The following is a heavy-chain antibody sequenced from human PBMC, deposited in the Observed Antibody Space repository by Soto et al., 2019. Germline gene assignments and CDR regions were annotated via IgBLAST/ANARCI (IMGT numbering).Heavy chain of an antibody. CDR1: GASITSSSY. CDR2: FSLSGTT. Sequence: KPSETLSLTCTASGASITSSSYWSWIRQPAGKGLEWIGRFSLSGTTNYNPSLRSRVTMSADVSKNQFSLRLTSVTAADTALYYCARGTTPPGAPAWYYFDSWGQGTLVPVSS. D-gene: IGHD2-8*02. J-gene: IGHJ4*02. V-gene: IGHV4-4*07. CDR3: ARGTTPPGAPAWYYFDS.